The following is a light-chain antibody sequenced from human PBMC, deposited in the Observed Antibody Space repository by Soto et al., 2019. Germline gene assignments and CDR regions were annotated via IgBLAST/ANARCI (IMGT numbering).Light chain of an antibody. CDR2: EVS. Sequence: QSALTQPASVSGSPGQSITISCTGTNSDVGRYNYVSWYQQHPGKAPKLMIYEVSNRPSGVSNRFSGSKSGNTASLTISGLQAEDGADYYCSSYTRSSTLVFGGGTKLTVL. CDR3: SSYTRSSTLV. V-gene: IGLV2-14*01. J-gene: IGLJ2*01. CDR1: NSDVGRYNY.